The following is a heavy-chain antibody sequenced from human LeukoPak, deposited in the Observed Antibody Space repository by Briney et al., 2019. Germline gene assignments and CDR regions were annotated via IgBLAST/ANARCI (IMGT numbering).Heavy chain of an antibody. V-gene: IGHV4-34*01. D-gene: IGHD3-10*01. CDR3: AKDHLDYISTSLDY. CDR1: GGSFSGYY. Sequence: KPSETLSLTCAVYGGSFSGYYWSWIRQPPGKGLEWIGETNHSGSTNYNPSLKSRVTISVDTSKNQFSLKLSSVTAADTAVYYCAKDHLDYISTSLDYWGQGTLVTVSS. CDR2: TNHSGST. J-gene: IGHJ4*02.